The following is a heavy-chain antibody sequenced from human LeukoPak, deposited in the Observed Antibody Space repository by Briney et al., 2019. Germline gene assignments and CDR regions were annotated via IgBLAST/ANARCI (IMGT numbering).Heavy chain of an antibody. Sequence: GGSLRLSCAASGFTFSSYWMSWVRQAPGKGLEWVANIKQNGSEKYYADSVKGRFTISRDNSKNTLYLQMNSLRAEDTAVYYCARDPSGYSSSWSGGVDPWGQGTLVTVSS. CDR2: IKQNGSEK. D-gene: IGHD6-13*01. CDR1: GFTFSSYW. J-gene: IGHJ5*02. CDR3: ARDPSGYSSSWSGGVDP. V-gene: IGHV3-7*01.